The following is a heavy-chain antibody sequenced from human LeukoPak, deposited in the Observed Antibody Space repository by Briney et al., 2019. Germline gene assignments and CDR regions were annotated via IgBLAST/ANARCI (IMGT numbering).Heavy chain of an antibody. CDR1: GFTFSSYA. J-gene: IGHJ4*02. V-gene: IGHV3-23*01. CDR2: ISGSGGST. CDR3: AKLPYYDFWSGYSPRAYFDY. Sequence: PGGSLRLSCAASGFTFSSYAMSWVRQAPGKGLEWVSAISGSGGSTYYADSVKGRFTISRDNSKNTLYLQTNSLRAEDTAVYYCAKLPYYDFWSGYSPRAYFDYWGQGTLVTVSS. D-gene: IGHD3-3*01.